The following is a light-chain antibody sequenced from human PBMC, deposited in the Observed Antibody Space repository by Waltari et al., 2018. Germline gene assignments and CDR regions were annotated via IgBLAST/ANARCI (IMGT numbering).Light chain of an antibody. V-gene: IGKV3-15*01. Sequence: ETVMTQSPATLSASPGERVTLSCRASQSVGTELVWYPRKHGQPPRLLIYGVSTRATGIPARFSGSGSGTEFNLTISGLQSEDFEVYYCQQYDSWPLTFGGGTKVEIK. CDR1: QSVGTE. J-gene: IGKJ4*01. CDR3: QQYDSWPLT. CDR2: GVS.